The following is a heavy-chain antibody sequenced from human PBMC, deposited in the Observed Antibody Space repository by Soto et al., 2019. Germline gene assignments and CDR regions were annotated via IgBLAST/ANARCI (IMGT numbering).Heavy chain of an antibody. Sequence: GGSLRLSCAASGFTFSSYGMHWVRQAPGKRLEWVAVISYDGSNKYYADSVKGRFTISRDNSKNTLYLQMNSLRAEDTAVYYCARVPDYWGQGILVTVSS. J-gene: IGHJ4*02. V-gene: IGHV3-30*03. CDR1: GFTFSSYG. CDR2: ISYDGSNK. CDR3: ARVPDY. D-gene: IGHD2-2*01.